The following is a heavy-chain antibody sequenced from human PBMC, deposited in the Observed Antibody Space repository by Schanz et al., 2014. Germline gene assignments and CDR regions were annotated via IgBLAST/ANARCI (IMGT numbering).Heavy chain of an antibody. J-gene: IGHJ3*02. CDR1: GFSFGTYA. Sequence: VHLLESGGGLVQPGGSLRLSCAASGFSFGTYAMSWVRQAPGKGLEWVSTIGTSGGTNYAESVKGRFTISRDNSKNTLYLQMNSLRAEDTAVYYCAKGRFGELSAFDIWGQGTMVTVSS. D-gene: IGHD3-10*01. CDR3: AKGRFGELSAFDI. CDR2: IGTSGGT. V-gene: IGHV3-23*01.